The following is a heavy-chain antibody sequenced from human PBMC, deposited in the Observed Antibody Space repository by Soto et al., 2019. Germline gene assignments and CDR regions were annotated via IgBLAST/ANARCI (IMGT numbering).Heavy chain of an antibody. D-gene: IGHD6-19*01. CDR1: GGTFSSYA. CDR3: ARELTPPDSSGFDY. V-gene: IGHV1-69*13. Sequence: ASVKVSCKASGGTFSSYAISWVRQAPGQGLEWMGGIIPIFGTANYAQKFQGRVTITADESTSTAYMELSSLRSEDTAVYYCARELTPPDSSGFDYWGQGTLVTVSS. J-gene: IGHJ4*02. CDR2: IIPIFGTA.